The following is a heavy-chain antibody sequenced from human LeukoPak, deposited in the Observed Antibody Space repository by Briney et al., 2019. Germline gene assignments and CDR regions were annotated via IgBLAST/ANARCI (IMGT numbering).Heavy chain of an antibody. Sequence: GGPLRLSCAASGFTFSTYSMNWVRQAPGKGLEWVSFISSGSSTLYYADSVKGRFTISRDNAKNSLYLQMNSLRDEDTAVYYCARVDYGDYGFDYWGQGTLVTVSS. J-gene: IGHJ4*02. D-gene: IGHD4-17*01. CDR1: GFTFSTYS. CDR2: ISSGSSTL. V-gene: IGHV3-48*02. CDR3: ARVDYGDYGFDY.